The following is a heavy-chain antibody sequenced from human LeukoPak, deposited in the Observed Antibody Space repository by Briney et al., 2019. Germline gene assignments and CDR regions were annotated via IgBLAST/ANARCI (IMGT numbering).Heavy chain of an antibody. J-gene: IGHJ4*02. Sequence: ASVKVSFKASGYTFTVYYMHWVRQAPGQGLEWMGWINPNSGGTNYAQKFQGRVTMTRDTSISTAYMELSRLRSDDTAVYYCARGPGGAVAGSDYWGQGTLVTVSS. CDR1: GYTFTVYY. D-gene: IGHD6-19*01. CDR3: ARGPGGAVAGSDY. CDR2: INPNSGGT. V-gene: IGHV1-2*02.